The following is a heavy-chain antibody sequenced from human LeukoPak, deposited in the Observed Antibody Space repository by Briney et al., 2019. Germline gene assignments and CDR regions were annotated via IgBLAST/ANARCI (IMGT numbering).Heavy chain of an antibody. Sequence: SETLSLTCTVSGGSISSNTYYWSWIRQPPGKGLEWIGSIRYSGRTYYKPSLKSRVTLSVDTSKNQLLLNLRSVTAADTAMYYCAREFNGSPDYLGQGTLVTVPS. CDR1: GGSISSNTYY. CDR2: IRYSGRT. V-gene: IGHV4-39*02. J-gene: IGHJ4*02. CDR3: AREFNGSPDY. D-gene: IGHD6-25*01.